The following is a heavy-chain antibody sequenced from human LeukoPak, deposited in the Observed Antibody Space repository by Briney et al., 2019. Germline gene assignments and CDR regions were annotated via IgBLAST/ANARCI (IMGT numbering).Heavy chain of an antibody. CDR2: IRYDGSNK. V-gene: IGHV3-30*02. D-gene: IGHD3-16*01. J-gene: IGHJ4*02. CDR3: AKDRVRMITFGGAVAY. CDR1: GFTFSSYG. Sequence: PGGSLRLSCAASGFTFSSYGMHWVRQAPGKGLEWVAFIRYDGSNKYYADSVKGRFTISRDNSKNTLYLQMNSLRAEDTAVYYCAKDRVRMITFGGAVAYWGQGTLVTVSS.